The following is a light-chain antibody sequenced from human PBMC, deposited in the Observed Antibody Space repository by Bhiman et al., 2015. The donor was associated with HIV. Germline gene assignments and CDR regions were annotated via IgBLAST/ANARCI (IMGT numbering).Light chain of an antibody. CDR1: ALPKQY. V-gene: IGLV3-25*03. CDR2: KDF. CDR3: QSADSSGKYV. Sequence: SYELTQPPSVSVSPGQTARITCSGDALPKQYTYWYQQKPGQAPVLVIYKDFERPSGIPERFSGSSSGTTVTLTISGVQAQDEADYYCQSADSSGKYVFGTGTKVTVL. J-gene: IGLJ1*01.